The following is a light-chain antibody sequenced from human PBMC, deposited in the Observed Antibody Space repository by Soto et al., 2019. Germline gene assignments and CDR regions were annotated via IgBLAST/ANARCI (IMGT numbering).Light chain of an antibody. Sequence: ETVLTQSPGTLSLSPGERATLSCRASQSVSSNYLAWYQQKPGQAPRLLMYGASTRATGIPDRFSGSGSGTDFTLTISRLDPEDFAVYYCQQVGRSPPSWTFGQGTKVEIK. V-gene: IGKV3-20*01. CDR1: QSVSSNY. J-gene: IGKJ1*01. CDR3: QQVGRSPPSWT. CDR2: GAS.